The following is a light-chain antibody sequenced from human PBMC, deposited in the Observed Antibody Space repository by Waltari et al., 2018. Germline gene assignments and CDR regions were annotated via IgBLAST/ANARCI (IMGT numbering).Light chain of an antibody. V-gene: IGLV6-57*03. J-gene: IGLJ2*01. Sequence: FMLTQSRSVSESPGKTITISCTRSSGSITSNYIQLYQQRPGRAPTPVIYEDDQRPSGVPDRFSGSLDFSSNSASLTISGLQTEDEADYFCQSYDSISQDVIFGGGTRLTVL. CDR1: SGSITSNY. CDR2: EDD. CDR3: QSYDSISQDVI.